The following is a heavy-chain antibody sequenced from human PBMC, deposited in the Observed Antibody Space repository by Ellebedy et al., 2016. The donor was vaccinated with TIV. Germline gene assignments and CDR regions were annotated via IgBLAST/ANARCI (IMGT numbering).Heavy chain of an antibody. CDR2: ISGGGRKT. CDR1: GFTFSGYA. J-gene: IGHJ4*02. Sequence: GGSLRLXXAASGFTFSGYAMSWVHQAPGKGLEWVSSISGGGRKTYYADSVKGRFTISRDNSKNTLYLQMNSLRAEDTAIYYCAKRIATVGYYDSSGALDYWGQGTLVTVSS. V-gene: IGHV3-23*01. CDR3: AKRIATVGYYDSSGALDY. D-gene: IGHD3-22*01.